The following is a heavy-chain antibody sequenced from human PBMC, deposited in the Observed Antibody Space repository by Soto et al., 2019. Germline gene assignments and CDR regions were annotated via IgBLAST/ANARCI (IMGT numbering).Heavy chain of an antibody. CDR3: AREGILEWLIESDYYYYYGMDV. CDR2: ISYDGSNK. D-gene: IGHD3-3*01. V-gene: IGHV3-30-3*01. J-gene: IGHJ6*02. CDR1: GFTFSSYA. Sequence: GESLKISCAASGFTFSSYAMHWVRQAPGKGLEWVAVISYDGSNKYYADSVKGRFTISRDNSKNTLYLQMNSLRAEDTAVYYCAREGILEWLIESDYYYYYGMDVWGQGTTVTVSS.